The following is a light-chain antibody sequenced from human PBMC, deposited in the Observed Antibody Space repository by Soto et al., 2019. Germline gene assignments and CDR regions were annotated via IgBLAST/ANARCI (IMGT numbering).Light chain of an antibody. CDR3: QQYSYSA. CDR2: DAS. J-gene: IGKJ1*01. Sequence: DIQMPQSPSTLSASVGDIFTITCRASQSISPWLAWYQQKPGKAPKLLIYDASSLESGVPSRFSGSGSGSEFTLTISRLQPDDFATYYCQQYSYSAFGQGTKV. CDR1: QSISPW. V-gene: IGKV1-5*01.